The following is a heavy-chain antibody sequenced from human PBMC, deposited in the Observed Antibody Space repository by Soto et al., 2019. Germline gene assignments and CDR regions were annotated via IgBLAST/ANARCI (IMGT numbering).Heavy chain of an antibody. V-gene: IGHV4-4*02. CDR1: SGSISSSNW. CDR3: ARDMYSSDYFVKWFEP. D-gene: IGHD6-19*01. Sequence: SETLSLTCAVSSGSISSSNWWSWVRQPPGKGLEWIGEIYHSGSTNYNPSLKSRVTISVDKSKNQFSLKLSSVTAADTATYYCARDMYSSDYFVKWFEPWGQGTLVTVSS. J-gene: IGHJ5*02. CDR2: IYHSGST.